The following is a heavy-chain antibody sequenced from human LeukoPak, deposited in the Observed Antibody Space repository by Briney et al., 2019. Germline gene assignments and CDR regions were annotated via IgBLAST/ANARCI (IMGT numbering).Heavy chain of an antibody. Sequence: SETLSLTCAVYGGSFSGYYWSWIRQPPGKGLEWIGEINHSGSTNYNPSLKSRVTISVDTSKNQFSLKVYSVTAADTAVYYCAKDRGGYSYGPWGQGTLVTVSS. V-gene: IGHV4-34*01. CDR2: INHSGST. D-gene: IGHD5-18*01. J-gene: IGHJ5*02. CDR1: GGSFSGYY. CDR3: AKDRGGYSYGP.